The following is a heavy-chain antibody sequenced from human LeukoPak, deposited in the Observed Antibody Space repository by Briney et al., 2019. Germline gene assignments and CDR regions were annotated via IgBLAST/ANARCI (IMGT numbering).Heavy chain of an antibody. J-gene: IGHJ4*02. CDR3: ARESYDILTGYGGFDY. D-gene: IGHD3-9*01. Sequence: SETLSLTCTVSGGSISSYYWSWIRQPPGKGLEWIGYIYYSGSTNYNPSLKSRVTISVDTSKNQFYLKLSSVTAADTAVYYCARESYDILTGYGGFDYWGQGTLVTVSS. CDR1: GGSISSYY. V-gene: IGHV4-59*01. CDR2: IYYSGST.